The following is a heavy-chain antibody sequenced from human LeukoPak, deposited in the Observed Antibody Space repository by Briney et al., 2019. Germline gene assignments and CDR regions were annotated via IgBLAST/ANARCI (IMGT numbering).Heavy chain of an antibody. CDR2: ISAYNGNT. Sequence: ASVKVSCKASGYTFTSYGISWVRQAPGQGLEWMGWISAYNGNTNYAQKLQGRVTMTTDTSTSTAYMELSSLRSEDTAVYYCASEVQLERRGFDYWGQGTLVTVSS. D-gene: IGHD1-1*01. CDR3: ASEVQLERRGFDY. CDR1: GYTFTSYG. V-gene: IGHV1-18*01. J-gene: IGHJ4*02.